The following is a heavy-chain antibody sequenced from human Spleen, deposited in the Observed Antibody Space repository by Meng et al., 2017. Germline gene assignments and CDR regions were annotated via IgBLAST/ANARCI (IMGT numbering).Heavy chain of an antibody. CDR1: GDSINSNYW. V-gene: IGHV4-4*02. CDR3: ARDGYYDDTGGENDY. D-gene: IGHD3-22*01. Sequence: SETLSLTCAVSGDSINSNYWWSWVRQPPGKGLEWIGEMHHRGEVNYNPSLKSRVTISVDESKNQFSLELSSVTAADTAVYYCARDGYYDDTGGENDYWGQGTLVTVSS. CDR2: MHHRGEV. J-gene: IGHJ4*02.